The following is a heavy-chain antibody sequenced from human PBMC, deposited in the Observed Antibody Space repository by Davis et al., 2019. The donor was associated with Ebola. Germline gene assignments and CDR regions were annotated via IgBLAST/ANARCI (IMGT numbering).Heavy chain of an antibody. CDR3: AKDIRSGSYYVAFDI. J-gene: IGHJ3*02. V-gene: IGHV3-9*01. D-gene: IGHD1-26*01. CDR1: GFTFDYYA. CDR2: ISWNSGSI. Sequence: SLKISCAASGFTFDYYAMHWVRQAPGKGLELVSGISWNSGSIGYADYVKGRFTISRDNAKNSLYLQMNSLRAEDTALYYCAKDIRSGSYYVAFDIWGQGTMVTVSS.